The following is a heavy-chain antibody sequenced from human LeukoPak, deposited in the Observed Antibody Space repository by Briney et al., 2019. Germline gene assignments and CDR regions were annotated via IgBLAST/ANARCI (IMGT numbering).Heavy chain of an antibody. V-gene: IGHV1-2*02. CDR3: ARKLPYCSSTSCYTLWFDP. CDR2: INPNSGGT. J-gene: IGHJ5*02. CDR1: GYTFTGYY. Sequence: ASVKVSCKASGYTFTGYYRHWVRQAPGQGLEWMGWINPNSGGTNYAQKFQGRVTMTRDTSISTAYMELSRLRSDDTAVYYCARKLPYCSSTSCYTLWFDPWGQGTLVTVSS. D-gene: IGHD2-2*02.